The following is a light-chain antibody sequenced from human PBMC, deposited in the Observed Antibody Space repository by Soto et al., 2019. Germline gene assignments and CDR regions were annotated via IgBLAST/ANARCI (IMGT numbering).Light chain of an antibody. CDR2: GAS. V-gene: IGKV3-15*01. J-gene: IGKJ1*01. Sequence: EIVMTQSPDTLSVSPGERATLSCRASQSVSSNLAWYQQKPGQAPRLLIYGASTRATGIPARFSGSGSGTEFTLTISSLQSEDFAFYYCQQYNNWPRTLGQGTKVEIK. CDR3: QQYNNWPRT. CDR1: QSVSSN.